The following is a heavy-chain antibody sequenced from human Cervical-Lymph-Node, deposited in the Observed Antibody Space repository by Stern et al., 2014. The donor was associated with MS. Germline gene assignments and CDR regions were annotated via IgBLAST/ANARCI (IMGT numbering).Heavy chain of an antibody. J-gene: IGHJ6*02. Sequence: VQLVESGAEVKKPGSSVKVSCKASGGTFSNYATSWVRQAPGQGLEWMGGIVPLFGKPNYAQKFQGRVTITADESTSTAYMDLSSLRSEDTAVYYCASPLTATSVPFGXXXXDVWGQGTXVTVS. CDR2: IVPLFGKP. CDR3: ASPLTATSVPFGXXXXDV. D-gene: IGHD4-17*01. CDR1: GGTFSNYA. V-gene: IGHV1-69*01.